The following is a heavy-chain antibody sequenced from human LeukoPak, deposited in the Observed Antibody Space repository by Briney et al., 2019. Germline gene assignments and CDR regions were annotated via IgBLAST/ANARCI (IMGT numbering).Heavy chain of an antibody. CDR3: AACSYYYDSSGYYPW. V-gene: IGHV4-59*01. J-gene: IGHJ4*02. CDR1: GGSISSYH. CDR2: IYYSGGT. Sequence: SETLSLTCTVSGGSISSYHWSWIRQPPGKGLEWIGYIYYSGGTNYNPSLQSRVTISVDSSKNQFSLRLSSVTAADTAVYYCAACSYYYDSSGYYPWWGQGTLVTVSS. D-gene: IGHD3-22*01.